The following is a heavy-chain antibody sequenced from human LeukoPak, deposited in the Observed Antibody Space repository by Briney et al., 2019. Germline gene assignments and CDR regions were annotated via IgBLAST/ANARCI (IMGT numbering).Heavy chain of an antibody. J-gene: IGHJ4*02. Sequence: PSETLSLTCTVSGGSISSGDYYWSWIRQPPGKGLEWIGYIYYSGSTYYNPSLKSRVTISVDTSKNQFSLKLSSVTAADTAVYYCAREGIVGATIVGCFDYWGQGTLVTVSS. V-gene: IGHV4-30-4*01. CDR2: IYYSGST. CDR1: GGSISSGDYY. D-gene: IGHD1-26*01. CDR3: AREGIVGATIVGCFDY.